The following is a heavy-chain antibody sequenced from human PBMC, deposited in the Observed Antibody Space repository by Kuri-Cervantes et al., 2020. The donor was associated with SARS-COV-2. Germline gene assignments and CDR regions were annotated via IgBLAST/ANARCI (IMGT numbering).Heavy chain of an antibody. D-gene: IGHD5-18*01. CDR3: ATVGYSYASQGYYYYYYTDV. V-gene: IGHV4-4*07. Sequence: SETLSLTCIVSGGSISNHYWSWIRQSAGKGLEWIGLMYASGGTKYNPSLKSRVTMSVDTSKNQLSLKLRSVAAADTAVYYCATVGYSYASQGYYYYYYTDVWGKGNTVNVSS. J-gene: IGHJ6*03. CDR1: GGSISNHY. CDR2: MYASGGT.